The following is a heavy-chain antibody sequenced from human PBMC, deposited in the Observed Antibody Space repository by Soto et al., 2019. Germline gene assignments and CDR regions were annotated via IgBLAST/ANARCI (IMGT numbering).Heavy chain of an antibody. CDR3: ARRLSGPKEEYNAYYFYGLDV. Sequence: GESLKISCEGSGYSFTTHWITWVRQTPGKGLEWMGRIDPSNSYINYSPSFQGYVTISVDRSISTAYLQWSRLEASDNALYYCARRLSGPKEEYNAYYFYGLDVWGQGTKGTVSS. CDR2: IDPSNSYI. D-gene: IGHD1-1*01. J-gene: IGHJ6*02. V-gene: IGHV5-10-1*01. CDR1: GYSFTTHW.